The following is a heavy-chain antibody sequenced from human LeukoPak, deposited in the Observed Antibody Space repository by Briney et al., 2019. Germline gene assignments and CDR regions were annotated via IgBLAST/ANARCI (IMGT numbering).Heavy chain of an antibody. D-gene: IGHD3-22*01. J-gene: IGHJ4*02. CDR1: GYTFTGYY. CDR3: ARGGFLDYYDSSGYHECDY. CDR2: VNPNSGDT. Sequence: ASVKVSCKASGYTFTGYYLHWVRQAPGQGLEWMGCVNPNSGDTNYAQKFQGSVTMTRDTSISTVYMELSRLRSDDTAVYYCARGGFLDYYDSSGYHECDYWGQGTLVTVSS. V-gene: IGHV1-2*02.